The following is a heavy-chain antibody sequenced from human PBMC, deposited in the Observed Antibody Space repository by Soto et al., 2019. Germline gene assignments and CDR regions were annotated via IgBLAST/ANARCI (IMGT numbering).Heavy chain of an antibody. V-gene: IGHV3-23*01. J-gene: IGHJ5*02. CDR2: ISGSGGST. CDR3: AKVLMDYEQWPYNWFDP. D-gene: IGHD6-19*01. Sequence: GGSLRLSCAASGFTFSSYAMSWVRQAPGKGLEWVSAISGSGGSTYYADSVKGRFTISRDNSKNTLYLQMNSLRAEDTAVYYCAKVLMDYEQWPYNWFDPWGQGTLVTVSS. CDR1: GFTFSSYA.